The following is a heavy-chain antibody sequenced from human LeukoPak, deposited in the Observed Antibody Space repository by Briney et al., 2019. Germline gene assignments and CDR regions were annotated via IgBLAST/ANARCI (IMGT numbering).Heavy chain of an antibody. J-gene: IGHJ6*03. CDR3: ARVDGSPGGYYYYYYMDV. D-gene: IGHD5-24*01. CDR2: INHSGST. Sequence: SETLSLTCAVYGGSFSGYHWSWIRQPPGKGLEWIGEINHSGSTNYNPSLKSRVTISVDTSKNQFSLKLSSVTAADTAVYYCARVDGSPGGYYYYYYMDVWGKGTTVTVSS. CDR1: GGSFSGYH. V-gene: IGHV4-34*01.